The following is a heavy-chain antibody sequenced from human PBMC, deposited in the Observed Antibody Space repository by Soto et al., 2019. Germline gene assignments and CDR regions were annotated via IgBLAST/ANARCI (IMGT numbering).Heavy chain of an antibody. D-gene: IGHD2-2*01. CDR3: ARMRVVVPAAGQIYYYGMDV. CDR1: GGTFSSYA. V-gene: IGHV1-69*13. J-gene: IGHJ6*02. Sequence: SVKVSCKASGGTFSSYAISWVRQAPGQGLEWMGGIIPIVGTANYAQKFQGRVTITADESTSTAYMELSSLRSEDTAVYYSARMRVVVPAAGQIYYYGMDVWGQGTRVTVSS. CDR2: IIPIVGTA.